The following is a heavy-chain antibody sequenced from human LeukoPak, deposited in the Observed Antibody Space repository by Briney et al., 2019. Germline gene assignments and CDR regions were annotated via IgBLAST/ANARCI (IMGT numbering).Heavy chain of an antibody. D-gene: IGHD3-10*01. CDR2: ISYEGSYK. CDR1: GFTFSSYV. J-gene: IGHJ4*02. Sequence: GGSLRLSCAASGFTFSSYVMHWVRQAPGKRLEWVALISYEGSYKYSTDSVKGRFTISRDNSKSTLYLQMNSLRVEDTALYYCARDRTPYGSGSYYVAPGDYWGQGTLVTVSS. V-gene: IGHV3-30-3*01. CDR3: ARDRTPYGSGSYYVAPGDY.